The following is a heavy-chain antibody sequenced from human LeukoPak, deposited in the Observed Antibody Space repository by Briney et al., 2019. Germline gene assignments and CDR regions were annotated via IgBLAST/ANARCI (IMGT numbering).Heavy chain of an antibody. J-gene: IGHJ3*02. CDR3: VEALTDDAFDI. CDR1: GFTFSTFP. V-gene: IGHV3-64D*06. Sequence: GGSLRLSCSASGFTFSTFPMHWVRQAPGKGLEYFSAISRNGDNTYYADSVKGRFTISRDNSKNTLYLQMSSLRPEDTAVYYCVEALTDDAFDIWGQGTMVTVSS. CDR2: ISRNGDNT.